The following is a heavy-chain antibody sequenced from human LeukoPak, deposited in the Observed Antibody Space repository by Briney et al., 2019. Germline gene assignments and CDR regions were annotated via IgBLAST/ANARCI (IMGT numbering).Heavy chain of an antibody. V-gene: IGHV3-23*01. CDR3: AKVGVRDSSSWYVTDYQYFDY. D-gene: IGHD6-13*01. CDR2: ISGSGDNT. Sequence: PGGSLRLSCAASGFTFSSYTFSSYAMSWVRQAPGKGLEWVSTISGSGDNTYYADSVKGRFTISRDNSKNTLYVRMNSLRAEDTAIYYCAKVGVRDSSSWYVTDYQYFDYWGQGTLVTVSS. J-gene: IGHJ4*02. CDR1: GFTFSSYTFSSYA.